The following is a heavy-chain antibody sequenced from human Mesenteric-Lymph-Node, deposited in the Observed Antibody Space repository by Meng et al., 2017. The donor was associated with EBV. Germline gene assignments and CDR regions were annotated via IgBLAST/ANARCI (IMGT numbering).Heavy chain of an antibody. CDR2: INHSGTT. CDR3: ARLGNGH. Sequence: QVQGQQWGSGMLQPSETLSLTCAGYGESFSGYYWSWIRQPPGKGLEWIGEINHSGTTNYNPSLESRVTISVDTSKNQLSLKLTSLTAADTAVYYCARLGNGHWGQGTLVTVSS. CDR1: GESFSGYY. V-gene: IGHV4-34*01. J-gene: IGHJ4*02.